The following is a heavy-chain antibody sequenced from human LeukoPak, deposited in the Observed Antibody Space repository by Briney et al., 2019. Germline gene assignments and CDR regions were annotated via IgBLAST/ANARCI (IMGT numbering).Heavy chain of an antibody. J-gene: IGHJ4*02. CDR1: QFTFSSHW. D-gene: IGHD3-22*01. CDR2: INQDGSEK. CDR3: ARDPTYYDRSGYDY. Sequence: GGSLRLSCAASQFTFSSHWMSWFRQAPGKGLEWVANINQDGSEKYYVDSVKGRFTISRNNTKSSLFLQMNTLRPEDTAVYYCARDPTYYDRSGYDYWGQGTVVTVSS. V-gene: IGHV3-7*01.